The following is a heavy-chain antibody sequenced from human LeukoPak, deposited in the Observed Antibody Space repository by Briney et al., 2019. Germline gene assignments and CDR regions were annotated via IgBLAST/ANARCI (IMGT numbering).Heavy chain of an antibody. J-gene: IGHJ5*02. CDR3: AREAIAVNWFDP. V-gene: IGHV4-61*02. Sequence: SQTLSLTCTVSGGSISSGSYYWSWIRQPAGKGLEWIGRIYTSGSTNYNPSLKSRVTISVDTSKNQFSLKLSSVTAADTAVYYCAREAIAVNWFDPWGRGTLVTVSS. D-gene: IGHD6-19*01. CDR2: IYTSGST. CDR1: GGSISSGSYY.